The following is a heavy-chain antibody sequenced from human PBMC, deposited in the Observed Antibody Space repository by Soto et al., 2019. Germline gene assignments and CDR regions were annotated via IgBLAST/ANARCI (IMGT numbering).Heavy chain of an antibody. CDR2: VNTSGGST. V-gene: IGHV1-46*01. J-gene: IGHJ1*01. Sequence: QVQLVQSGAEVTKPGASVKVSCKASGYIFTAYSMHWVRQAPGQGLEWMGVVNTSGGSTNYAQKFQGRITMTRDTSTSTVYMDLSSLTSEDTAVYYCAREDNCSDGICYSEYFQRWGQGTLVTVSS. CDR1: GYIFTAYS. CDR3: AREDNCSDGICYSEYFQR. D-gene: IGHD2-15*01.